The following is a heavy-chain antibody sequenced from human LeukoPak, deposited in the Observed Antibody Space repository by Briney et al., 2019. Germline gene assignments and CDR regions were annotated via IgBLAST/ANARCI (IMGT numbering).Heavy chain of an antibody. CDR3: ARDLIAAAGKVTYGMNG. CDR1: GGTFSSYA. Sequence: SVKVSCKASGGTFSSYATSWVRQAPGQGLEWMGRIIPIFGIANYAQKFQGRVTITADKSTSTAYMELSSLRSEDTAVYYCARDLIAAAGKVTYGMNGCGQGITVTAS. D-gene: IGHD6-13*01. J-gene: IGHJ6*02. V-gene: IGHV1-69*04. CDR2: IIPIFGIA.